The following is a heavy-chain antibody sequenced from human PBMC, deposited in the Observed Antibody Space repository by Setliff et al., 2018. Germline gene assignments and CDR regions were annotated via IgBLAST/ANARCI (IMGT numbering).Heavy chain of an antibody. D-gene: IGHD3-22*01. J-gene: IGHJ3*02. V-gene: IGHV5-51*01. CDR2: IYPGDSDT. CDR3: ARQYPYYHDSSGYFSPLDDGFDI. Sequence: RGESLKISCKGSGYSFTSYWIGWVRQMPGKGLEWMGIIYPGDSDTRYSPSFQGQVTISADKSISTAYLQWSSLKASDTAMYYCARQYPYYHDSSGYFSPLDDGFDIWGQGTMVTVS. CDR1: GYSFTSYW.